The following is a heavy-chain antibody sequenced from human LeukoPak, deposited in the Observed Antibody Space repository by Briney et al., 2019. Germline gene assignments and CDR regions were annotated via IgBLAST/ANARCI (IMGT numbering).Heavy chain of an antibody. CDR2: IYYSGST. D-gene: IGHD2-21*02. J-gene: IGHJ4*02. Sequence: PSETLSLTCTVSGGSISSSSYYWGWIRQPPGKGLEWIGSIYYSGSTYYNPSLKSRVTISVDTSKNQFSLKLSSVTAADTAVYYCASYGDYSANSDYWGQGTLVTVSS. V-gene: IGHV4-39*01. CDR1: GGSISSSSYY. CDR3: ASYGDYSANSDY.